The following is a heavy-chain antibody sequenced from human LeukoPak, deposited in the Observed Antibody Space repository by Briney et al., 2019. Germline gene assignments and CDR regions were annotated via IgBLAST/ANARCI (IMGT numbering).Heavy chain of an antibody. CDR1: GGSISSYC. J-gene: IGHJ4*02. CDR2: IYTSGST. Sequence: SETLSLTCAVYGGSISSYCWSWIRQPAGKGLEWIGRIYTSGSTNYNPSLKSRVTMSVDTSKNQFSLKLSSVTAADTAVYYCAISNSGSYLWVDYWGQGTLVTVSS. D-gene: IGHD1-26*01. CDR3: AISNSGSYLWVDY. V-gene: IGHV4-59*10.